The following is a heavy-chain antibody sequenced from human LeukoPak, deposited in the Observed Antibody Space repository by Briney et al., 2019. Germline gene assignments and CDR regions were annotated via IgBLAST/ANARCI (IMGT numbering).Heavy chain of an antibody. Sequence: RSGGSLRLSCAASGFTFSSYWMHWVRQAPGKGLVWVSRINSDGSSTSYADSVKGRFTISRDNAKNTLYLQMNSLRAEDTAVYYCARDRVACGGDCYSYYYYGMDVWGQGTTVTVSS. CDR1: GFTFSSYW. CDR3: ARDRVACGGDCYSYYYYGMDV. D-gene: IGHD2-21*02. CDR2: INSDGSST. V-gene: IGHV3-74*01. J-gene: IGHJ6*02.